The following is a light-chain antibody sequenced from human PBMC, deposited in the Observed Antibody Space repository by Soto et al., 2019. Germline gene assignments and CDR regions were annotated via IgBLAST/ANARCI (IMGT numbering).Light chain of an antibody. V-gene: IGLV1-44*01. CDR2: SSN. J-gene: IGLJ2*01. CDR1: SSNIGSNT. CDR3: AAWDDSLNGVV. Sequence: QSVLTQPHSASGTPGQRVTISCSGSSSNIGSNTVSWYQQLPGTAPKLLIYSSNQRPSGVPDRFSGSKSGTSASLAISGLQSEDEADYYCAAWDDSLNGVVFGGGTQLTVL.